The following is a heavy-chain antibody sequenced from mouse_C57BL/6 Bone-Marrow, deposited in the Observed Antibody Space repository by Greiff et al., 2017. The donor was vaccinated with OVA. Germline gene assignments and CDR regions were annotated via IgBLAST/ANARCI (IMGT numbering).Heavy chain of an antibody. D-gene: IGHD1-1*01. J-gene: IGHJ3*01. Sequence: EVNLVESGGGLVQSGRSLRLSCATSGFTFSDFYMEWVRQAPGKGLEWIAASRNKANDYTTEYSASVKCRFIVSRDTSQSILYLQMNALRAEDTAIYYCARDLHYYYGSSPFAYWGQGTLVTVSA. CDR1: GFTFSDFY. CDR2: SRNKANDYTT. V-gene: IGHV7-1*01. CDR3: ARDLHYYYGSSPFAY.